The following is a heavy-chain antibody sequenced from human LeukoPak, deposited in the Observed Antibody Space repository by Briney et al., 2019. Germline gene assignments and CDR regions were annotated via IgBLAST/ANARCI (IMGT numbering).Heavy chain of an antibody. J-gene: IGHJ5*02. CDR2: IIPILGIA. CDR3: ARDCSGGSCYSPNWFDP. D-gene: IGHD2-15*01. V-gene: IGHV1-69*04. CDR1: GGTFSSYA. Sequence: SVKVSCKASGGTFSSYAISWVRQAPGQGLEWMGRIIPILGIANYAQKFQGRVTITADKSTSTAYMELSSLRSEDTAVYYCARDCSGGSCYSPNWFDPWGQGTLVTVSS.